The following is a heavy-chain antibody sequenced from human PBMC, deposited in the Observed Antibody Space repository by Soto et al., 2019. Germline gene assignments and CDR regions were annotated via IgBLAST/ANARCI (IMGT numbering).Heavy chain of an antibody. D-gene: IGHD3-10*01. Sequence: QVQLVESGGGVVQPGRSLRLSCAASGYVFNHYGLHWVRQAPGKGLEWLTLTSYDGSNKQYADSVKGRFTISRDDSKNTVYLQMNSLRVDDTAVYYCARLGGSRSSGYYSDHWGQGTLVTVSS. CDR1: GYVFNHYG. J-gene: IGHJ4*02. CDR2: TSYDGSNK. CDR3: ARLGGSRSSGYYSDH. V-gene: IGHV3-33*01.